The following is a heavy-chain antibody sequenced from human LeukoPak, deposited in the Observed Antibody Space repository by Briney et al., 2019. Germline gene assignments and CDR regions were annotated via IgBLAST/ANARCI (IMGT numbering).Heavy chain of an antibody. CDR3: ARHSVEMATIAGYYFDY. CDR2: IYTSGST. D-gene: IGHD5-24*01. CDR1: GGSISTDQ. V-gene: IGHV4-4*09. J-gene: IGHJ4*02. Sequence: PLGTLSLTRTVSGGSISTDQWSWIWQPPGKGLEWIGYIYTSGSTHHNPSLKSRVTISVDTSKNQFSLKLSSVTAADTAVYYCARHSVEMATIAGYYFDYWGQGTLVTVSS.